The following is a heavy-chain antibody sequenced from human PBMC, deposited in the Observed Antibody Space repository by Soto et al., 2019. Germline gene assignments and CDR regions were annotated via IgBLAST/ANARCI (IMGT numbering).Heavy chain of an antibody. CDR3: TGEVASGY. CDR1: GFTVSTYG. J-gene: IGHJ4*02. V-gene: IGHV3-30*03. Sequence: QVHLVESGGGVVQPGRSLRLSCAVSGFTVSTYGMHWVRQAPGKGLEWVAVISRDGGTKFYADSVKGRFTISRDNSRNPLFLERNSLRGDDMAVYYCTGEVASGYWGQGTLVTVSS. CDR2: ISRDGGTK. D-gene: IGHD2-8*02.